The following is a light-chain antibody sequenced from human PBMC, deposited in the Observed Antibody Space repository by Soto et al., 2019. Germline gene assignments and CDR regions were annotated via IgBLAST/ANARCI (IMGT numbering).Light chain of an antibody. J-gene: IGLJ2*01. CDR3: YSYTSSSTVV. V-gene: IGLV1-36*01. CDR1: TSNIGKNT. Sequence: QAVLTQPPSVSEGPGQRVTISCSGSTSNIGKNTVNWYQQLPGEAPKLFIYYDDLLASGVSDRFSGSKSGTSASLAISGLQSEDEADYYCYSYTSSSTVVFGGGTKLT. CDR2: YDD.